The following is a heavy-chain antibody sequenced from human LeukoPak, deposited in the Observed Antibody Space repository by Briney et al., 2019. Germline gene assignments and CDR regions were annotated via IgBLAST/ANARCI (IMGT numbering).Heavy chain of an antibody. CDR2: INPNSGGT. CDR1: GYTFTGYY. Sequence: ASVKVSCKASGYTFTGYYMHWVRQAPGQGLEWMGRINPNSGGTNYAQKFQGRVTMTRDTSTSTAYMELSRLRSDDTAVYYCATIFGVVIIGWAHAWGQGTLVTVSS. J-gene: IGHJ5*02. CDR3: ATIFGVVIIGWAHA. V-gene: IGHV1-2*06. D-gene: IGHD3-3*01.